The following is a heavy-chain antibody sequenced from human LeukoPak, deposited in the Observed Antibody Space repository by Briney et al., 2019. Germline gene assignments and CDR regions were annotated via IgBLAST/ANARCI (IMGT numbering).Heavy chain of an antibody. CDR2: INHSGST. J-gene: IGHJ5*02. CDR1: GGSFSGYY. CDR3: ARAYYDFWSGYYGSWFDP. Sequence: SETLSLTCAVYGGSFSGYYWSWIRQPPGKGLEWIGEINHSGSTNYNPSLKSRVTISVDTSKNQFSLKLSSVTAADTAVYYCARAYYDFWSGYYGSWFDPWGQGTLVTVS. D-gene: IGHD3-3*01. V-gene: IGHV4-34*01.